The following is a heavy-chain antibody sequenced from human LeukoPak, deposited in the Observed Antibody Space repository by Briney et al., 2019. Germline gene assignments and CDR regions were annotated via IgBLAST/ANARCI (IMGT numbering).Heavy chain of an antibody. CDR1: GYTFTGYY. CDR3: ARAFGVIAAACRSFDY. CDR2: INPNSGGT. Sequence: ASVKVSCKASGYTFTGYYMHWVRQAPGQGLEWMGRINPNSGGTNYAQKFQGRVTMTRDTSISTAYMELSRLRSDDTAVYYCARAFGVIAAACRSFDYWGQGTLVTVSS. D-gene: IGHD6-13*01. J-gene: IGHJ4*02. V-gene: IGHV1-2*06.